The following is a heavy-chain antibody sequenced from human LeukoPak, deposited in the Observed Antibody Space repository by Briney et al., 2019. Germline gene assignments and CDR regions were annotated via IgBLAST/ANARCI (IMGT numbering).Heavy chain of an antibody. CDR1: GFTFSSYA. Sequence: GGSLRLSCAASGFTFSSYAMSWVRQAPGKGLEWVANIKQDGSEKYYVDSVKGRFTISRDNAKNSLYLQMNSLRAEDTAVYYCARVPRTGSGWYGDYYYYYGMDVWGQGTTVTVSS. CDR2: IKQDGSEK. CDR3: ARVPRTGSGWYGDYYYYYGMDV. D-gene: IGHD6-19*01. V-gene: IGHV3-7*03. J-gene: IGHJ6*02.